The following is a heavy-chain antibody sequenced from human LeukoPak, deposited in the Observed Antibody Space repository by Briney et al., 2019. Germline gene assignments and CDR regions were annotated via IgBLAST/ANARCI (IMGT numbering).Heavy chain of an antibody. CDR3: ARVTPYSSSWYKRYYYYYMDV. D-gene: IGHD6-13*01. J-gene: IGHJ6*03. CDR2: INHRGST. V-gene: IGHV4-34*01. CDR1: GGSFSGCY. Sequence: PSESLSLTCAVHGGSFSGCYWSWIRQPPGKGLEWIREINHRGSTNYTPSLKSRVTISVDTSKNQFSLKLSSVTAADTAVYYCARVTPYSSSWYKRYYYYYMDVWGKGTTVTVSS.